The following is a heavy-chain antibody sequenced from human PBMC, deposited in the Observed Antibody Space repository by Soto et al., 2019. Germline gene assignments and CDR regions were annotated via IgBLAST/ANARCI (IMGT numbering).Heavy chain of an antibody. V-gene: IGHV4-59*08. CDR3: ARLEKNYDSSGYSAYFDY. Sequence: QVQLQESGPGLVKPSETLSLTCTVSGGSISSYYWSWIRQPPGKGLEWIGYIYYSGSTNYNPSLKSRVTISVDTSKNQFSLKLSSVTAADTAVYYCARLEKNYDSSGYSAYFDYWGQGTLVTVSS. CDR1: GGSISSYY. J-gene: IGHJ4*02. CDR2: IYYSGST. D-gene: IGHD3-22*01.